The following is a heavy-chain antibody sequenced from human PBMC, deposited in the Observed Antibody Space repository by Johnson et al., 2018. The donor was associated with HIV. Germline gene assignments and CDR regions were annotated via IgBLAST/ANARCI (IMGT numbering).Heavy chain of an antibody. CDR1: GFTFSSYD. V-gene: IGHV3-13*01. CDR3: ARAPRFGRVRGSAFDI. J-gene: IGHJ3*02. Sequence: EKLVESGGGLVKPGGSLRLSCAASGFTFSSYDMHWVRQATGKGLEWVSAIGTAGDTYYPGSVKGRFTISRENAKNSLYLQMNSLRAGDTAVYYCARAPRFGRVRGSAFDIWGQGTMVTVSS. CDR2: IGTAGDT. D-gene: IGHD3-10*01.